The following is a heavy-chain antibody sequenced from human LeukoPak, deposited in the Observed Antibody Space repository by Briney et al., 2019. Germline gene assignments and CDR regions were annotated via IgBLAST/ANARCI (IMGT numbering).Heavy chain of an antibody. V-gene: IGHV1-69*02. CDR3: ATYSNYVYYYYYYMDV. CDR2: LIPILGIA. J-gene: IGHJ6*03. Sequence: ASVKVSCKASGGTFSSYTISWVRQAPGQGLEWMGRLIPILGIANYAQKFQGRVTITADKSASTAYMELSSLRSEDTAVYYCATYSNYVYYYYYYMDVWGKGTTVTVSS. CDR1: GGTFSSYT. D-gene: IGHD4-11*01.